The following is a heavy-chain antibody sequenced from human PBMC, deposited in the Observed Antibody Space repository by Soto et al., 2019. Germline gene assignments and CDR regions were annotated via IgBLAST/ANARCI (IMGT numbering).Heavy chain of an antibody. CDR1: GYTFTGYY. D-gene: IGHD6-6*01. Sequence: ASVKVSCKASGYTFTGYYMHWVRQAPGQGLEWMGWINPNSGGTNYAQKFQGRVTMTRDTSISTAYMELSRLRSDDTAVYYCARLGSSAPHYYYYGMNVWGQGTTVTVSS. V-gene: IGHV1-2*02. J-gene: IGHJ6*02. CDR3: ARLGSSAPHYYYYGMNV. CDR2: INPNSGGT.